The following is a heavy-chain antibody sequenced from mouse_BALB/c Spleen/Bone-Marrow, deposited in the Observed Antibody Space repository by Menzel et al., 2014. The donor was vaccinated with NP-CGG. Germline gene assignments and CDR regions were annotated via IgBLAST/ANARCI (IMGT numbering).Heavy chain of an antibody. D-gene: IGHD1-2*01. V-gene: IGHV7-3*02. J-gene: IGHJ2*01. CDR1: GFTFTDYY. CDR3: ARDIGRLLFDF. CDR2: IRNKANGYTT. Sequence: EVKLMESGGGLVQPGGSPRLSCASSGFTFTDYYMNWVRQPPGKALEWLGFIRNKANGYTTEYSASVKGRFTISRDNSQSILYLQMNTLRAEDSATYYCARDIGRLLFDFWGQGTTLTVSS.